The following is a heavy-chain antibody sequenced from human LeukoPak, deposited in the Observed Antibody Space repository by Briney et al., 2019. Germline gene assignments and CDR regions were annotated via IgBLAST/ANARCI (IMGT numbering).Heavy chain of an antibody. V-gene: IGHV3-33*06. D-gene: IGHD4-17*01. CDR2: IWYDGSNK. J-gene: IGHJ3*02. Sequence: GGSLRLSCAASGFTFSSYGMHWVRQAPGKGLEWVAVIWYDGSNKYYADSVKGRFTISRDNSKNTLYLQMNSLRAEDTAVYYCAKDPVYTTVTTFPGFDIWGQGTMVIVSS. CDR1: GFTFSSYG. CDR3: AKDPVYTTVTTFPGFDI.